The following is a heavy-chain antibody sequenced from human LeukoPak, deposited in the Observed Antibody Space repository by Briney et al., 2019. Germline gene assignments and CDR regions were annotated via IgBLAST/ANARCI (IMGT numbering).Heavy chain of an antibody. J-gene: IGHJ4*02. CDR2: INPNHGDT. CDR3: ARSPHILTGENFDY. V-gene: IGHV1-2*02. Sequence: ASVKVSCKASGYTFTGYYMHWVRQTPGQGLEWMGWINPNHGDTNYAQKFQDRVSMTRDTSISTAYMHLSRLRSADTAVYYCARSPHILTGENFDYWGQGTLLTVSS. D-gene: IGHD3-9*01. CDR1: GYTFTGYY.